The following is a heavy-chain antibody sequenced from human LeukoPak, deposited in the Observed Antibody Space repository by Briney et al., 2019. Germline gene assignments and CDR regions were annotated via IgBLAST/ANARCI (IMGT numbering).Heavy chain of an antibody. V-gene: IGHV1-69*04. CDR3: AVGKLRLDYGDNGPRNYCDY. J-gene: IGHJ4*02. D-gene: IGHD4-17*01. Sequence: VASVKLSCKASGGTFSSYAISWVRQAPGQGLEWMGRIIPILGIANYAQKFQGRVTVTADKSTSTAYMELSSLRAEDTAVYYCAVGKLRLDYGDNGPRNYCDYWRQGTLVTVSS. CDR2: IIPILGIA. CDR1: GGTFSSYA.